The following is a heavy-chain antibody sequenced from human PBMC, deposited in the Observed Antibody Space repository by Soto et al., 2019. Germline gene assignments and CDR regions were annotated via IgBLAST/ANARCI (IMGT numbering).Heavy chain of an antibody. CDR1: GYTFTSYD. D-gene: IGHD3-10*01. CDR2: MNPYSGNT. J-gene: IGHJ4*02. V-gene: IGHV1-8*01. CDR3: ARGPGDLGYLDF. Sequence: ASVKVSCKASGYTFTSYDINWVRQAPGQGLEWMGWMNPYSGNTGYAENFQGRVTMTRNTSISTAYMELSSLKSEDTALYYCARGPGDLGYLDFWGQGALVTVSS.